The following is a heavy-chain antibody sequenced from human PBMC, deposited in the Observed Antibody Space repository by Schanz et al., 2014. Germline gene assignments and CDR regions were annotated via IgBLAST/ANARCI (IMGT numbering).Heavy chain of an antibody. V-gene: IGHV4-59*01. Sequence: QVQLQESGPGLVKPSETLSLTCTVSGGSIRSFKWSWIRQPPGKGLEYIGYIYSSGSTNYNPSLESRVTMSVDTSKNQFSLKLSSVTAADTAVYYCAREWSSFDYWGQGTLVTVSS. D-gene: IGHD2-8*01. J-gene: IGHJ4*02. CDR2: IYSSGST. CDR3: AREWSSFDY. CDR1: GGSIRSFK.